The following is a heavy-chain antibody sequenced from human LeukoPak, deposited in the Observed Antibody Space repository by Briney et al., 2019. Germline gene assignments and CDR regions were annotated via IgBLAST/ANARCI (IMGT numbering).Heavy chain of an antibody. V-gene: IGHV1-2*02. CDR1: GYTFTGYY. D-gene: IGHD2-2*01. CDR3: ARDRPLGYCSSTSRHEGFDP. Sequence: ASVKVSCKASGYTFTGYYMHWVRQAPGQGLEWMGWINPNSGGTNYAQKFQGRVTMTRDTSISTAYMELSRLRSADTAVYYCARDRPLGYCSSTSRHEGFDPWGQGTLVTVSS. J-gene: IGHJ5*02. CDR2: INPNSGGT.